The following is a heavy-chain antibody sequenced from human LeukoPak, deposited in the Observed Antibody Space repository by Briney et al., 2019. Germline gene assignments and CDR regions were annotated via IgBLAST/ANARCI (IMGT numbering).Heavy chain of an antibody. CDR1: GYTFTGYY. CDR3: ARGGRLRVYCSGGSCYSNYYYYYMDV. CDR2: INPNSGGA. J-gene: IGHJ6*03. V-gene: IGHV1-2*02. Sequence: SVNLSCSASGYTFTGYYMHWVRQAPGQGLGWMGGINPNSGGANYAQTLQGRVTMTRDTSISTAYMELSRLRSADTAVYYCARGGRLRVYCSGGSCYSNYYYYYMDVWGKGNRVTVTS. D-gene: IGHD2-15*01.